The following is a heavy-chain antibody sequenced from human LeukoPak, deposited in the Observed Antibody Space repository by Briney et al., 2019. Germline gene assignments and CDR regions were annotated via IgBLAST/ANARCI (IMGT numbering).Heavy chain of an antibody. Sequence: GSLRLSCAASGFTFSSYSMNWVRQAPGKGLEWVSSISSSSSYIYYADSVKGRFTISRDNAKNSLYLQMDSLRAEDTAVYYCARDRAAEGFDYWGQGTLVTVSS. CDR2: ISSSSSYI. J-gene: IGHJ4*02. V-gene: IGHV3-21*04. D-gene: IGHD6-13*01. CDR1: GFTFSSYS. CDR3: ARDRAAEGFDY.